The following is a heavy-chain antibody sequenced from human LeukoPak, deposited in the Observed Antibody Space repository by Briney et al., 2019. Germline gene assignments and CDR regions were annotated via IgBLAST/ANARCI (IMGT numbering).Heavy chain of an antibody. Sequence: ASVKVSCKAAGYTFSIYGITWVRQAPGQGLEWMGWTSAYNGDTHYAQKFQGRVTMTTDTSTNTAYIELRSLTSDDTAVYYCARDPYRSRISAFDHWGQGTLVTVPS. CDR3: ARDPYRSRISAFDH. V-gene: IGHV1-18*01. J-gene: IGHJ4*02. CDR2: TSAYNGDT. D-gene: IGHD6-13*01. CDR1: GYTFSIYG.